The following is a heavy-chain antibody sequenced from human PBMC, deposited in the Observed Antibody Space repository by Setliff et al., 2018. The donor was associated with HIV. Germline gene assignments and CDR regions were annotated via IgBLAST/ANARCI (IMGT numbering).Heavy chain of an antibody. J-gene: IGHJ5*02. D-gene: IGHD3-10*01. V-gene: IGHV4-4*09. CDR1: GGSISSYC. Sequence: PSETLSLTCTVSGGSISSYCWNWIRQPPGGGLEWIGFIFTSGSTKYNPSLQSRVTMSIDTSKNQLSLKLTSVTAADTAVYYCARRIDNSGSFPDKNWFDTWGRGSLVTVSS. CDR3: ARRIDNSGSFPDKNWFDT. CDR2: IFTSGST.